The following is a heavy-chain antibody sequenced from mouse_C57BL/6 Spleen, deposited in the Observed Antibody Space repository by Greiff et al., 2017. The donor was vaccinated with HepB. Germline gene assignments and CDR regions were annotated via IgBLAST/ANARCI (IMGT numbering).Heavy chain of an antibody. Sequence: QVQLQQSGAELVMPGASVKLSCKASGYTFTSYWMHWVKQRPGQGLEWIGEIDPSDSYSNYNQKFKGKSTLTVDKSSSTAYMQLSSLTSADSAVYDCARRGYGSLWYFDVWGTVTTVTVAS. J-gene: IGHJ1*03. CDR2: IDPSDSYS. D-gene: IGHD1-1*01. CDR3: ARRGYGSLWYFDV. CDR1: GYTFTSYW. V-gene: IGHV1-69*01.